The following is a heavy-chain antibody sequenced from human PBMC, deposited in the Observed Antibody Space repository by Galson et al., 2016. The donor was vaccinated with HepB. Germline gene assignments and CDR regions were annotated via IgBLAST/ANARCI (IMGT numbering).Heavy chain of an antibody. CDR2: INQEGSEK. D-gene: IGHD2-15*01. V-gene: IGHV3-7*03. CDR3: AKAESGGTPELIAH. J-gene: IGHJ4*02. CDR1: GFAFSHYG. Sequence: SLRLSCAASGFAFSHYGMSWIRQAPGKGLECVANINQEGSEKSYGDSVKGRFTISRDNDQNSLYLQMNSLRVEDTALYYCAKAESGGTPELIAHWGLGTLVTVSS.